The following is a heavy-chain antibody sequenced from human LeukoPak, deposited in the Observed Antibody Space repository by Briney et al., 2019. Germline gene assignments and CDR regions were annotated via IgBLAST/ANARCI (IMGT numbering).Heavy chain of an antibody. Sequence: SSQTLSLTCAVSGGSITSGSYSWSWIRQPPGKGLEWIGYIYHSGSTYYNPSLKSRVTISVDRSKNQFSLKLSSVTAADTAVYYCARGHCSGGDCYWFDPWGQGTLVTVSS. CDR1: GGSITSGSYS. J-gene: IGHJ5*02. CDR2: IYHSGST. D-gene: IGHD2-21*02. CDR3: ARGHCSGGDCYWFDP. V-gene: IGHV4-30-2*01.